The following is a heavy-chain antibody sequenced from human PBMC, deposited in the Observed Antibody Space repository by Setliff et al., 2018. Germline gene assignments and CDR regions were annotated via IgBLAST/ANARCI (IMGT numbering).Heavy chain of an antibody. D-gene: IGHD5-18*01. Sequence: SVKVSCKASGGTFSSYTISWVRQAPGQGLEWMGRIIPILGIANYAQKFQGRVTLTTDTSTSTAYMELRSLTSDDSAFYYCARAPSVELVTIRTNSWFTYWGQGTLVTVSS. CDR2: IIPILGIA. J-gene: IGHJ4*02. V-gene: IGHV1-69*02. CDR3: ARAPSVELVTIRTNSWFTY. CDR1: GGTFSSYT.